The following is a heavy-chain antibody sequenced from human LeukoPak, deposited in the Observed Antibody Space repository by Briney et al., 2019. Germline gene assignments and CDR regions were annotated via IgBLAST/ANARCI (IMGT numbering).Heavy chain of an antibody. Sequence: GGSLRLSCAASGFRFSKYWMSWVRQAPGKGLEWVANRDQDGSEKYYVDSVKGRFTISRDNAENSLYLQMNSLRAEDTAVYYCVRSQLGLVYWGQGTLVTVSS. V-gene: IGHV3-7*01. CDR3: VRSQLGLVY. CDR1: GFRFSKYW. CDR2: RDQDGSEK. D-gene: IGHD2-2*01. J-gene: IGHJ4*02.